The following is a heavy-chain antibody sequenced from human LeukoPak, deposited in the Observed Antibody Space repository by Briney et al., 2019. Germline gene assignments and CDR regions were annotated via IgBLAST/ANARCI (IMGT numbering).Heavy chain of an antibody. CDR1: GFTFSGYW. Sequence: GGSLRLSCVTSGFTFSGYWMHWVRQGPEKGLELVSRIDNDGHGIIYADSVKGRFTTSRDNVKNTLYLQMNSLRVEDTAVYYCAAGGGWDPSFGVVTHIDAWGEGTTVVVS. J-gene: IGHJ6*03. CDR2: IDNDGHGI. V-gene: IGHV3-74*01. CDR3: AAGGGWDPSFGVVTHIDA. D-gene: IGHD3-3*01.